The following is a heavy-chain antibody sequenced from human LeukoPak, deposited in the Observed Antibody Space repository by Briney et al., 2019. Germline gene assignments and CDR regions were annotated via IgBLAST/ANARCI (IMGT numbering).Heavy chain of an antibody. CDR3: ARSSGDSGYDWLGD. Sequence: ASVKASCKASGYTFTGYYMHWVRQAPGQGLEWMGWINPNSGGTNYAQKFQGRVTMTRDTSISTAYMELSRLRSDDTAVYYCARSSGDSGYDWLGDWGQGTLVTVSS. CDR2: INPNSGGT. CDR1: GYTFTGYY. D-gene: IGHD5-12*01. V-gene: IGHV1-2*02. J-gene: IGHJ4*02.